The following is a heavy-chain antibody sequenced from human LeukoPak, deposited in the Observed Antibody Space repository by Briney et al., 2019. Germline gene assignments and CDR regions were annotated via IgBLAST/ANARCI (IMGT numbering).Heavy chain of an antibody. CDR2: IYSGGST. CDR1: GFTVSSSY. D-gene: IGHD5-24*01. V-gene: IGHV3-53*01. Sequence: GGSLRLSCAASGFTVSSSYMSWVRQAPGKGLEWVSVIYSGGSTYYADSVKGRFTISRDNSKNTLYLQMNSLRAEDTAVYYCARDPGGGYNNYAFDIWGQGTMVTVSS. CDR3: ARDPGGGYNNYAFDI. J-gene: IGHJ3*02.